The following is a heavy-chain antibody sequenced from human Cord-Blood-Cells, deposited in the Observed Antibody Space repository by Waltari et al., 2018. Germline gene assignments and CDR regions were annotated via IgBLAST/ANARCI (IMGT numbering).Heavy chain of an antibody. Sequence: QLQLQESGPGLVKPSETLSLTCTVSGGSISSSSYYWGWIRTPPGKGLEWIGSIYYSGSTYYNPSLKSRVTISVDTSKNQFSLKLSSVTAADTAVYYCARHDYDFWSGYYPHYYYYGMDVWGQGTTVTVSS. CDR1: GGSISSSSYY. D-gene: IGHD3-3*01. CDR2: IYYSGST. J-gene: IGHJ6*02. V-gene: IGHV4-39*01. CDR3: ARHDYDFWSGYYPHYYYYGMDV.